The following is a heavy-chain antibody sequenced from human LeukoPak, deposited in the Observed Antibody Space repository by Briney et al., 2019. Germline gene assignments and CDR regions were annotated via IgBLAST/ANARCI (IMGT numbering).Heavy chain of an antibody. CDR3: ARTAIGVWYFDY. CDR2: INPNSGGT. J-gene: IGHJ4*02. V-gene: IGHV1-2*02. CDR1: GYTFTGYY. D-gene: IGHD3-16*01. Sequence: ASVKVSCMASGYTFTGYYMHWVRQAPGQGLEWMGWINPNSGGTNYAQKFQGRVTMTRDASISTAYMELSRLRSDDTAVYYCARTAIGVWYFDYWGQGTLVTVSS.